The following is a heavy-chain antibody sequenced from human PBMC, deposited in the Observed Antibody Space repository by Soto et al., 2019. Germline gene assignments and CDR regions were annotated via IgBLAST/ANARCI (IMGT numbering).Heavy chain of an antibody. CDR3: ATAVGELLAY. Sequence: QVQLVESGGGVVQPGRSLRLSCAASGFTFSSYAMQWVRQAPGKGLEWVAVISYDGSNKYYADSVKGRFTISRDNSKNTLYLQMNSLRAEDTAVYYCATAVGELLAYWGQGTLVTVSS. D-gene: IGHD1-26*01. V-gene: IGHV3-30-3*01. CDR1: GFTFSSYA. CDR2: ISYDGSNK. J-gene: IGHJ4*02.